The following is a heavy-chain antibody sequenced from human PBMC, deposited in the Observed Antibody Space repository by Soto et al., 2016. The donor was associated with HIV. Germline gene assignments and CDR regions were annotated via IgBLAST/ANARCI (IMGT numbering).Heavy chain of an antibody. J-gene: IGHJ4*02. V-gene: IGHV3-23*01. D-gene: IGHD2-15*01. Sequence: DVELLESGGTLVQPGGSLRISCEASGFTFDSYTMSWVRQAPGKGLEWVSGIGGSGGSIYYGDSVTGRFTISRGNSKNTLYLQMNSLGVEDTAVYYCARARYCSGGSCYLDYWGQGTLVAVSS. CDR2: IGGSGGSI. CDR3: ARARYCSGGSCYLDY. CDR1: GFTFDSYT.